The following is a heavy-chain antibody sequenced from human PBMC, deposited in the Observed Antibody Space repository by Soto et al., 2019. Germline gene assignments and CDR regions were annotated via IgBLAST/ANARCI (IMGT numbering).Heavy chain of an antibody. Sequence: GGSLRLSCAASGFTFRSYAMHWVRQAPGKGLEWVAVISYDGSNKYYADSVKGRFTISRDNSKNTLYLQMNSLRAEDTAVYYCARDTPYDYVWGPFDPWGQGTLVTVSS. CDR2: ISYDGSNK. CDR1: GFTFRSYA. J-gene: IGHJ5*02. CDR3: ARDTPYDYVWGPFDP. D-gene: IGHD3-16*01. V-gene: IGHV3-30-3*01.